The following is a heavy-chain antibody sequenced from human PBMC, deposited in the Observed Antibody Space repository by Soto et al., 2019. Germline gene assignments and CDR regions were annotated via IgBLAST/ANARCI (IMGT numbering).Heavy chain of an antibody. CDR2: ISFDGNNN. CDR1: GFTFSNYA. V-gene: IGHV3-30-3*01. CDR3: GRCTGTSCHLGADF. D-gene: IGHD2-2*01. J-gene: IGHJ4*02. Sequence: GGSLRLSCAASGFTFSNYALHWVRQAPGRGLEWVALISFDGNNNYYANSVKGRFTISRDNSKNTLYLQMNSLRAEDTAVYYCGRCTGTSCHLGADFWGQGTLVTVSS.